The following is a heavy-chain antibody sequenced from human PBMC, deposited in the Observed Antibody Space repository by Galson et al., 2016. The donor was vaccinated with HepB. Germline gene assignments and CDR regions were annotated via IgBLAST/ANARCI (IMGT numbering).Heavy chain of an antibody. J-gene: IGHJ4*02. CDR3: AKGLDF. CDR2: LSYDGSKK. Sequence: SLRLSCAASGFAFTSYGMHWIRQAPGKGLEWVAVLSYDGSKKNYADSLRGRFTVSRDNSKNTMYLQMNSLRTEDTAVYYCAKGLDFWGQGTLVTVSS. V-gene: IGHV3-30*18. CDR1: GFAFTSYG.